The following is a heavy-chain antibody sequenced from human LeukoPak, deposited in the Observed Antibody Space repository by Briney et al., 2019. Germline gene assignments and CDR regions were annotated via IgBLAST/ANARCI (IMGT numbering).Heavy chain of an antibody. V-gene: IGHV5-51*01. Sequence: GESLKISCKASGYSFTTYWIGWVRQVPGKGLEWVGIIYPADSTAKYSPSFQGQVTISVDKSISTAYLQWSSLKASDTAMYYCARRRYSSGWYVHTTTPSYYFDYWGQGTLVTVSS. D-gene: IGHD6-19*01. J-gene: IGHJ4*02. CDR3: ARRRYSSGWYVHTTTPSYYFDY. CDR2: IYPADSTA. CDR1: GYSFTTYW.